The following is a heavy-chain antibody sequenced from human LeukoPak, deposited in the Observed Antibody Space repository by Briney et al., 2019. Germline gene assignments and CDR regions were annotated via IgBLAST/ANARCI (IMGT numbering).Heavy chain of an antibody. D-gene: IGHD6-6*01. CDR1: GGTFSSYA. J-gene: IGHJ4*02. CDR3: ARDPHSSSSHSIDY. V-gene: IGHV1-69*13. CDR2: IIPIFGTA. Sequence: SVKVSCKASGGTFSSYAISWVRQAPGQGLKWMGGIIPIFGTANYAQKFQGRVTITADESTSTAYMEVSWLRSDDTAVYYCARDPHSSSSHSIDYWGQGTLVTVSS.